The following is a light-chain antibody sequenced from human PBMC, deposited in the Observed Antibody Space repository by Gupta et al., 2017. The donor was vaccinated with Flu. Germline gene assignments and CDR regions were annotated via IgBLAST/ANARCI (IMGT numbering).Light chain of an antibody. V-gene: IGKV3-20*01. Sequence: VLTQSPGTLSLSPGERATLSCRASQSVSSSYLAGYQQKTGQAPRSLINGASSRATGSPDRCSGGGSGTDDFSTISRLEEEEVGVEYYQQYDSKSGTFGQGTKVEIK. CDR1: QSVSSSY. J-gene: IGKJ1*01. CDR3: QQYDSKSGT. CDR2: GAS.